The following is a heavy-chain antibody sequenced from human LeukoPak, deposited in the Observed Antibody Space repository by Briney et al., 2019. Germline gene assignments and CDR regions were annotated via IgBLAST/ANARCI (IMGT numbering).Heavy chain of an antibody. D-gene: IGHD5-18*01. J-gene: IGHJ4*02. V-gene: IGHV4-59*08. Sequence: SETLSLTCTVSGGYIISNYWTWIRQPPGKGLEWIGYIYYSGSTTYNPSLNSRVTISLDTSKKQFSLKLSSVTAADTAIYYCARRSYGSFDYWGQGTLVTVSS. CDR1: GGYIISNY. CDR2: IYYSGST. CDR3: ARRSYGSFDY.